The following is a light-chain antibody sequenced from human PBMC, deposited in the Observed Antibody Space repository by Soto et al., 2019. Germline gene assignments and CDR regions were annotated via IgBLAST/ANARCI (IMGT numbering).Light chain of an antibody. J-gene: IGKJ1*01. CDR1: QSVSNNY. Sequence: EIVLTQSPGTLSLSPRERATLSCRASQSVSNNYLAWYQQKPGQAPRLLIYGASGRATGIPDRFSGSGSGTDFILTISRLEPEDSVVYYCQQYGSSPRTFGQGTKVEIK. V-gene: IGKV3-20*01. CDR3: QQYGSSPRT. CDR2: GAS.